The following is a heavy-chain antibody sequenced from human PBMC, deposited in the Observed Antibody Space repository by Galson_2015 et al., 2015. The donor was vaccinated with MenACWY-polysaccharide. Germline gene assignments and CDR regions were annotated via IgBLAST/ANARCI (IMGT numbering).Heavy chain of an antibody. J-gene: IGHJ3*02. CDR2: VDPEDGET. CDR3: ATSDCTIFGFPEDAFDI. D-gene: IGHD3-3*01. Sequence: SLKVSCKASGYTLTVLSMLWVRQAPGKGLEWMGGVDPEDGETIYAQKFQGRVTMTEDTSTDTAYMELSSLRSEDTAVYDCATSDCTIFGFPEDAFDIWGQGTMVTVSS. CDR1: GYTLTVLS. V-gene: IGHV1-24*01.